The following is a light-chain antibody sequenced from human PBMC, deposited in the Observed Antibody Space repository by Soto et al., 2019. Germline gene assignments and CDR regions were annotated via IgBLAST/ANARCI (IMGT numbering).Light chain of an antibody. CDR2: GAS. CDR1: QSVSSSY. J-gene: IGKJ2*01. Sequence: EIVLTQSPGTLSLSPGERATLSCRASQSVSSSYLAWYQQKPGQAPRLLIYGASSRATGIPDRFSGSGSGKDLTRTISRLEPDDFAVYYCQQYGSSPPYTFVQGTKLEIK. V-gene: IGKV3-20*01. CDR3: QQYGSSPPYT.